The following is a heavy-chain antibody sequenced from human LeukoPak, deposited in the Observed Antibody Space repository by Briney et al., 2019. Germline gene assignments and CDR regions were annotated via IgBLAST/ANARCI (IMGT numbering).Heavy chain of an antibody. CDR2: IHNDGTNK. Sequence: GGSLRLSCAASRFTFSTYHMHWVPQAPGKGLEWVAFIHNDGTNKYYVDSVRGRFTISRDNSKNTLFLQMNSLRTEDTAVYYCATLAVVATWGQGILVTVSS. V-gene: IGHV3-30*02. CDR1: RFTFSTYH. CDR3: ATLAVVAT. D-gene: IGHD6-19*01. J-gene: IGHJ4*02.